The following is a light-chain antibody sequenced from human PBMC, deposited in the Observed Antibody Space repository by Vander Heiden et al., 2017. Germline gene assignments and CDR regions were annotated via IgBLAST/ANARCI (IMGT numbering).Light chain of an antibody. V-gene: IGLV6-57*01. CDR3: QSYHNSNHGV. CDR1: SGSIASNY. CDR2: EDN. Sequence: FMLTQPHSVSESTGKTVTISCTRSSGSIASNYVQWYQQRPGSSPTTVIYEDNQRPSGVPDRFSGSIDSSSNSASLTISGLKTEDEAYYYCQSYHNSNHGVFGGGTKLTVL. J-gene: IGLJ3*02.